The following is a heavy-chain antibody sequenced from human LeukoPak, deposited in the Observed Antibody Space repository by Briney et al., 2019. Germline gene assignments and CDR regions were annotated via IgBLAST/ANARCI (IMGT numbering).Heavy chain of an antibody. J-gene: IGHJ4*02. V-gene: IGHV3-23*01. CDR1: GITFSSYA. CDR2: IIGSGGST. D-gene: IGHD3-10*01. Sequence: PGGPLRLSCGASGITFSSYAMTWGGQSPGKGWGWVSAIIGSGGSTYYADSVKGRFTISRDNSKNTLYLQMNSLRAEDTAVYYCAKNRVKQFDYYWGQGTLVTVSS. CDR3: AKNRVKQFDYY.